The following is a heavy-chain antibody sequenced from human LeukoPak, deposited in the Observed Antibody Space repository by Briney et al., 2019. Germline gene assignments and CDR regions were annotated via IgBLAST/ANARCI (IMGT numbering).Heavy chain of an antibody. CDR3: AKDYGNDSSGFNY. J-gene: IGHJ4*02. Sequence: GGPLRPSWPALGFTLNTYALSWFRQPPGKGLEWVSAISDSGGSAYYADSVKGRFTISRDNSKNTLYLQMNSLSAEDTAVYYCAKDYGNDSSGFNYWGQGTLVIVSS. CDR2: ISDSGGSA. V-gene: IGHV3-23*01. D-gene: IGHD3-22*01. CDR1: GFTLNTYA.